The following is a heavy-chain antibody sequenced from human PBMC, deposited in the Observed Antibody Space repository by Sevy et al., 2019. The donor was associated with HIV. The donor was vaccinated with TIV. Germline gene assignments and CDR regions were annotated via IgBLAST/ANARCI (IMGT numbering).Heavy chain of an antibody. V-gene: IGHV3-23*01. CDR2: ISGSGGST. J-gene: IGHJ3*02. CDR1: GLTFSSYA. CDR3: AKENYYDSSGYYYPTDDAFDI. Sequence: GGSLRLSCAASGLTFSSYAMSWVRQAPGKGLEWVSAISGSGGSTYYADSVKGRFTISRDNSKNTLYLQMNSLRAEDTAVYYCAKENYYDSSGYYYPTDDAFDIWGQGTMVTVSS. D-gene: IGHD3-22*01.